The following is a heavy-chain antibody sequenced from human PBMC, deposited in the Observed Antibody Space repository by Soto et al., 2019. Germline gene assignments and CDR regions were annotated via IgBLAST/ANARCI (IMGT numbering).Heavy chain of an antibody. D-gene: IGHD6-13*01. V-gene: IGHV3-48*02. CDR1: GFTFSSYS. CDR2: ISSSSSTI. J-gene: IGHJ6*02. CDR3: ARELQTAAAEQKIYYYYGMDV. Sequence: GGSLRLSCAASGFTFSSYSMNWVRQAPGKGLEWVSYISSSSSTIYYADSVKGRFTISRDNAKNSLYLQMNSLRDEDTAVYYCARELQTAAAEQKIYYYYGMDVWGQGTTVTVSS.